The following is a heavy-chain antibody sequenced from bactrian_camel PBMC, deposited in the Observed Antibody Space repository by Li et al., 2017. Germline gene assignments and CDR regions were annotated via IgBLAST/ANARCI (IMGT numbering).Heavy chain of an antibody. Sequence: HVQLVESGGGLVQPGGSLRLSCAASGFTFSSYVMSWVRQAPGEGLNWVSTISKDSLSTYYTDSVKGRFTISRDNAKNTVYLQMNSLKSDDTALYYCATFPASGSSMLWGQGTQVTVS. CDR2: ISKDSLST. CDR1: GFTFSSYV. D-gene: IGHD2*01. CDR3: ATFPASGSSML. J-gene: IGHJ4*01. V-gene: IGHV3-2*01.